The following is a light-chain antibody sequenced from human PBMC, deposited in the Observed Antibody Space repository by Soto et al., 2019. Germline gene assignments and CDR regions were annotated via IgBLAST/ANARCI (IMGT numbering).Light chain of an antibody. Sequence: EIVFTQSPATLSSFPGDRVTLSCRASQAVNTRLAWDQHKPGQAPRRLIYLTSNRAAGIPARFSGSGSETDFTLTISDVEPEDFAVYYCHRRQSWPRTFGQGTKVDIQ. CDR1: QAVNTR. J-gene: IGKJ1*01. CDR2: LTS. V-gene: IGKV3-11*01. CDR3: HRRQSWPRT.